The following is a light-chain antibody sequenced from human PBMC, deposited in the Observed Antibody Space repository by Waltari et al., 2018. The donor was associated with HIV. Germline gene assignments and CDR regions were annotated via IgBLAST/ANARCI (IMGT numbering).Light chain of an antibody. V-gene: IGKV3-15*01. CDR2: GAS. Sequence: EVVMTQSPATLSASLGARATLSGRASQSINSHLAWYQHKPGQAPRLLFYGASTRATGVPARFSGSGSGTDFTLTISGLQSEDFAVYYCQQYNHWPPYTFGQGTKLEIK. CDR1: QSINSH. CDR3: QQYNHWPPYT. J-gene: IGKJ2*01.